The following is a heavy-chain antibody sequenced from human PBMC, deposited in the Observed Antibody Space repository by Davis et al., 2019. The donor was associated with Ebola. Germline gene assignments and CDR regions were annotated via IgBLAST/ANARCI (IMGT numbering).Heavy chain of an antibody. D-gene: IGHD3-10*01. Sequence: AASVKVSCKASGYTFTSYDINWVRQATGQGLEWMGWMNPNSGNTGYAQKFQGRVTMTRNTSISTAYMELSSLRSEDTAVYYCARFMVRRNWFDPWGQGTLVTVSS. CDR2: MNPNSGNT. J-gene: IGHJ5*02. CDR3: ARFMVRRNWFDP. V-gene: IGHV1-8*01. CDR1: GYTFTSYD.